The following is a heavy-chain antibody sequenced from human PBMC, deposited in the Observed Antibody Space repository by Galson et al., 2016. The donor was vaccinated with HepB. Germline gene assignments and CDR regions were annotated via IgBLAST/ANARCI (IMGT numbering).Heavy chain of an antibody. D-gene: IGHD1-1*01. CDR3: TRGGPHNDYFDY. V-gene: IGHV3-53*01. CDR2: IFSGGTT. CDR1: GFTVSSNY. J-gene: IGHJ4*02. Sequence: SLRLSCAASGFTVSSNYMNWVRQAPGKGLEWVSIIFSGGTTYYAESVKGRFTISRDNSKNTLYLQMNSLRAEDTAVYYCTRGGPHNDYFDYWGQETLVTVSS.